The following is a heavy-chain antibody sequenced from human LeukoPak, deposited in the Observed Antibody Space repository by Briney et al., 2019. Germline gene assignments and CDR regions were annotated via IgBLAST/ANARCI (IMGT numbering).Heavy chain of an antibody. CDR3: AKDLMEVLWFGELLYPDY. D-gene: IGHD3-10*01. J-gene: IGHJ4*02. Sequence: GGSLRLSCAASGFTFSSYSMNWVRQAPGKGLEWVSFISSSSSYIYYADSVKGRFTISRDNAKNSLYLQMNSLRVEDTAVYYCAKDLMEVLWFGELLYPDYWGQGTLVTVSS. CDR2: ISSSSSYI. V-gene: IGHV3-21*01. CDR1: GFTFSSYS.